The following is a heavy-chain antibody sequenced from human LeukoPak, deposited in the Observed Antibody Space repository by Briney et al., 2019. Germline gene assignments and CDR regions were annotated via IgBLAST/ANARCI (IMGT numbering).Heavy chain of an antibody. D-gene: IGHD6-6*01. CDR2: INHSGST. CDR1: GGSFSGYY. V-gene: IGHV4-34*01. J-gene: IGHJ4*02. CDR3: ARSRGSSIAARTYYFDY. Sequence: SETLSLTCAVYGGSFSGYYWSWIRQPPGKGLEWIGEINHSGSTNYNPSLKSRVTISVDTSKNQFSLKLSSVTAADTAVYYCARSRGSSIAARTYYFDYWGQGTLVTVSS.